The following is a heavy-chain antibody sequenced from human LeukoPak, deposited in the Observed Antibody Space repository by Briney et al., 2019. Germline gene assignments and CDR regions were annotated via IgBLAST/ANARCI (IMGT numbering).Heavy chain of an antibody. CDR3: ARGPIVGAPHFDY. V-gene: IGHV4-4*07. CDR1: GGSINSYY. Sequence: SETLSLTCTVSGGSINSYYWSWIRQPAGKGLEWIGRIYSSGSTGYNPSPKSRVTMSLDTSKNQFSLNLSSVTAADTAVYYCARGPIVGAPHFDYWGQGILVTVSS. J-gene: IGHJ4*02. CDR2: IYSSGST. D-gene: IGHD1-26*01.